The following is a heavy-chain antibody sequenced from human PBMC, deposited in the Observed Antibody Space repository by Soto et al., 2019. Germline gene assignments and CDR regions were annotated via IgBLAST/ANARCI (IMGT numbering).Heavy chain of an antibody. Sequence: GGSLRLSCAASGFTFSTYSMNWVRQAPGKGLEWVSSISSSSRYIYYADSVKGRFTISRDNAMNSLYLQMNSLRAEDTAVYYCARDSNYFGSGSPFDYWGQGILDTVSS. D-gene: IGHD3-10*01. CDR2: ISSSSRYI. J-gene: IGHJ4*02. CDR3: ARDSNYFGSGSPFDY. CDR1: GFTFSTYS. V-gene: IGHV3-21*01.